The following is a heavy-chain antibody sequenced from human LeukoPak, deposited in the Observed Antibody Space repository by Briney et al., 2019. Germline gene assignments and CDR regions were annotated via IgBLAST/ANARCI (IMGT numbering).Heavy chain of an antibody. CDR2: IYYSGST. CDR1: GGSISSYY. CDR3: ARSSGWYQPGDY. V-gene: IGHV4-59*01. Sequence: SETLSLTCTVSGGSISSYYWSWIRQPPGKGLEWFGYIYYSGSTNYNPSLKSRVTISVDTSKNQFSLKLSSVTAADTAVYYCARSSGWYQPGDYWGQGTLVTVSS. J-gene: IGHJ4*02. D-gene: IGHD6-19*01.